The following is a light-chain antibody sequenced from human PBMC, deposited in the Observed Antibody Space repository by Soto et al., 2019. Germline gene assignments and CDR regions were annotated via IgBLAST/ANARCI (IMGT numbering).Light chain of an antibody. V-gene: IGKV1-9*01. CDR3: KHLNAYPIT. CDR1: QGVNSH. Sequence: IQLTQFPSSLSASVGDRVTITCRASQGVNSHLAWHQQKPGKAPKLLISEVSTLQSGVPSRFSDSGSGTDFPLTISSLQPKDFQTYYCKHLNAYPITFGQGTRLKIK. CDR2: EVS. J-gene: IGKJ5*01.